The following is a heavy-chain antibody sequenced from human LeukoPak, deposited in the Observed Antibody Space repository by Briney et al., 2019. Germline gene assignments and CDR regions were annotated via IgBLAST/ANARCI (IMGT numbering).Heavy chain of an antibody. CDR1: GYTFTSYG. V-gene: IGHV1-18*01. J-gene: IGHJ4*02. Sequence: ASVTVSCKASGYTFTSYGISWVRQAPGQGLEWMGWISAYNGNTNYAQKLQGRVTMTTDTSTSTAYMELRSLRSDDTAVYYCARYYDFWSGYPTNFDYWGQGTLVTVSS. CDR2: ISAYNGNT. D-gene: IGHD3-3*01. CDR3: ARYYDFWSGYPTNFDY.